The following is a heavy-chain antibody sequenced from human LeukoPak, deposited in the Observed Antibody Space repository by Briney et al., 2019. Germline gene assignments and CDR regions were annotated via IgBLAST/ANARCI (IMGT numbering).Heavy chain of an antibody. CDR2: MNPNSGNT. V-gene: IGHV1-8*03. D-gene: IGHD3-10*01. CDR3: ARSGTGDERIGVDY. CDR1: GGTFSSYA. Sequence: ASVKVSCKASGGTFSSYAISWVRQATGQGLEWMGWMNPNSGNTGYAQNFQGRVTITRDTSISTAYMELSSLRSEDTAVYYCARSGTGDERIGVDYWGQGTLVTVSS. J-gene: IGHJ4*02.